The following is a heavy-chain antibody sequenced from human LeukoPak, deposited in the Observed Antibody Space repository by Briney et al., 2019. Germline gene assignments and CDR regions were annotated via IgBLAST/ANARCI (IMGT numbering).Heavy chain of an antibody. D-gene: IGHD3-3*01. V-gene: IGHV1-18*01. Sequence: GASVKVSCKAAGYSFTNYGISWVRQAPGQGLEWMGRIRAYNGNTNYAQKLQGRVTMTTDTSTSTAYMELRSLRSDDTAVYYCARDHTSTIFGVVIGYNWFVPWGQRTLVTLSS. CDR1: GYSFTNYG. CDR2: IRAYNGNT. CDR3: ARDHTSTIFGVVIGYNWFVP. J-gene: IGHJ5*02.